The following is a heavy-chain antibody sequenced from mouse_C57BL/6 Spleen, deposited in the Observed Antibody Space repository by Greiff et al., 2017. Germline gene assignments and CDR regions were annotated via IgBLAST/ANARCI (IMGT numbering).Heavy chain of an antibody. J-gene: IGHJ1*03. Sequence: VQLQQSGAELVRPGASVKLSCTASGFNIKDDYMHWVKQRPEQGLEWIGWLDPENGDTEYASKFQGKATIPADTSSNTAYLQLSSLTSEDTAVYYCTIRYYGSSYWYFDVWGTGTTVTVSS. V-gene: IGHV14-4*01. CDR1: GFNIKDDY. CDR3: TIRYYGSSYWYFDV. CDR2: LDPENGDT. D-gene: IGHD1-1*01.